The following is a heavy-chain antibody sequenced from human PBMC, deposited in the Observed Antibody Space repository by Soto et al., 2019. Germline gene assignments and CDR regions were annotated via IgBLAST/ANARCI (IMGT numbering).Heavy chain of an antibody. CDR3: ARTNWNVLDYYMDV. Sequence: ASETLSLTCTVSGGSISSYYWSWIRQPPGKGLEWIGYIYYSGSTNYNPSLKSRVTISVDTSKNQFSLKLSSVTAADTAVYYCARTNWNVLDYYMDVWGKGTTVTVSS. CDR1: GGSISSYY. V-gene: IGHV4-59*08. J-gene: IGHJ6*03. CDR2: IYYSGST. D-gene: IGHD1-1*01.